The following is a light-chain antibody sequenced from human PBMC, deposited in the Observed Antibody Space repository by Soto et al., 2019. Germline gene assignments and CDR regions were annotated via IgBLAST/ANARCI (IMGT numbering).Light chain of an antibody. CDR3: QQSYSTLIT. V-gene: IGKV1-39*01. CDR2: DAS. J-gene: IGKJ5*01. Sequence: DIQVTQSPSTLSASVGDRVTITCRASQNIRSRLAWFQQKPGKAPKLLIYDASSLQSGVPSRFSGSGSGTDFTLTISSLQPEDFATYYCQQSYSTLITFGQGTRLEIK. CDR1: QNIRSR.